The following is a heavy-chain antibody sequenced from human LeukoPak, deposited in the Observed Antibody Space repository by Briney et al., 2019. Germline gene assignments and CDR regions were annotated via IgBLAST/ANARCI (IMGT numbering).Heavy chain of an antibody. CDR3: VRDGGYTGGWTYGAGDY. Sequence: PGRSLRLSCAASGFTFSAYVMHWVRQAPGKGLECVAVISNDGNEKYYAGSVKGRFSISRDNSKNTLYLQMSSLRTEDTAVYYCVRDGGYTGGWTYGAGDYWGQGNLVTVSS. CDR1: GFTFSAYV. V-gene: IGHV3-30*04. D-gene: IGHD2-8*02. CDR2: ISNDGNEK. J-gene: IGHJ4*01.